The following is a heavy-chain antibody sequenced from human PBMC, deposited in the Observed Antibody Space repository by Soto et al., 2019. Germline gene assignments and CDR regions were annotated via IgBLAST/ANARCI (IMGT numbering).Heavy chain of an antibody. CDR3: TRDASRDSSARGWFDP. J-gene: IGHJ5*02. D-gene: IGHD6-13*01. V-gene: IGHV3-21*01. CDR1: GFTFPSFT. Sequence: GGSLRLSCAASGFTFPSFTMNWVRQAPGKGLEWVSTISSNSASIYYTDARRGRFTFSRDNAKNSLHLQMNSLRAEDTAVYYCTRDASRDSSARGWFDPWGTGTLVTVSS. CDR2: ISSNSASI.